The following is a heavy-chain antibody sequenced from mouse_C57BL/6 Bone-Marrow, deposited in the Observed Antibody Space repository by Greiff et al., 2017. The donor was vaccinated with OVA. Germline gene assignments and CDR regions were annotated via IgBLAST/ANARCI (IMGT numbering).Heavy chain of an antibody. V-gene: IGHV3-8*01. CDR1: GYSITSDY. D-gene: IGHD4-1*01. J-gene: IGHJ2*01. CDR2: ISYSGST. Sequence: VQLQQSGPGLAKPSQTLSLTCSVTGYSITSDYWNWIRKFPGNKLEYMGYISYSGSTYSNPSLKSLLSITRDTSKKQYYLQVNSVTTEDTATNYCARGKLGYYCDYWGQGTTRTVSS. CDR3: ARGKLGYYCDY.